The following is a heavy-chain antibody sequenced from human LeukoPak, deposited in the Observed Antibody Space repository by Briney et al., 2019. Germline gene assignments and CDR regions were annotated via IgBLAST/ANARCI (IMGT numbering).Heavy chain of an antibody. CDR2: IYPEDSDT. D-gene: IGHD2-2*01. Sequence: GESLKISCKGSGYSFTTYWIGWVRQMPGKGLEWMGIIYPEDSDTRYSPSFQGQVTISVDTSISTAYLQWSSLKASDTAMYYCARRYCSSSGCYFRAFDIWGQGTMVTVFS. CDR1: GYSFTTYW. J-gene: IGHJ3*02. CDR3: ARRYCSSSGCYFRAFDI. V-gene: IGHV5-51*01.